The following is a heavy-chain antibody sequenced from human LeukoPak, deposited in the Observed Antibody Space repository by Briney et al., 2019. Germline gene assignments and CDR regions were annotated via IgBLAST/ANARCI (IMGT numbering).Heavy chain of an antibody. V-gene: IGHV3-30*03. CDR1: GFTFSSYG. D-gene: IGHD6-19*01. Sequence: GGSLRLSCAASGFTFSSYGLHWVRQALGKGLEWVAVISYDGSNKYYADSVRGRFTISRDNAESSLYLQMNSLRAEDTAVYYCVRNLAVAGTCFDSWGQGTLVTVSS. CDR3: VRNLAVAGTCFDS. J-gene: IGHJ4*02. CDR2: ISYDGSNK.